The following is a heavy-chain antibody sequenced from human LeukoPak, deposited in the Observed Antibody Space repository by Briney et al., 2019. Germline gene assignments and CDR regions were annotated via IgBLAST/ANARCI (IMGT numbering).Heavy chain of an antibody. Sequence: GGSLRLSCAASGFTFSSYAMHWVRQAPGKGLEWVAVISYDGSNKYYADSVKGRFTISRDNSKNTLYLQMNSLRAEDTAVYYCARDHGDYEHFDYWGQGTLDTVSS. CDR3: ARDHGDYEHFDY. CDR2: ISYDGSNK. J-gene: IGHJ4*02. D-gene: IGHD4-17*01. V-gene: IGHV3-30-3*01. CDR1: GFTFSSYA.